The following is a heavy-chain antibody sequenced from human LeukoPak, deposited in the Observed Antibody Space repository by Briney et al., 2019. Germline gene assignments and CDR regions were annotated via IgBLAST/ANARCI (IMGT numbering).Heavy chain of an antibody. J-gene: IGHJ5*02. D-gene: IGHD2-2*01. CDR3: ARITLNCSSTNCYAWFGP. CDR2: IDWDDDK. Sequence: SGPTLVNPTQTLTLTCTFSGFSLSTSGMCVSWIRQPPGKALEWLARIDWDDDKYYSTSLKTRLTISKDTSKNQVVLTMTNVDPVDTATYYRARITLNCSSTNCYAWFGPWGQGTLVTVSS. CDR1: GFSLSTSGMC. V-gene: IGHV2-70*11.